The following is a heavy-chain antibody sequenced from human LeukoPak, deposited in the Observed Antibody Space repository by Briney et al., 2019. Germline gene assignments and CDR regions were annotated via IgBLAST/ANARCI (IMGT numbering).Heavy chain of an antibody. CDR1: GGSFSGYY. CDR2: INHSGST. CDR3: ARLRSGWYYFDH. J-gene: IGHJ4*02. V-gene: IGHV4-34*01. D-gene: IGHD6-19*01. Sequence: KPSETLSLTCAVYGGSFSGYYWSWIRQPPGKGLEWIGEINHSGSTNYNPSLKSRVTISVDTSRNQFSLKLSSVTAADTAVYYCARLRSGWYYFDHWRQGTLVTVSS.